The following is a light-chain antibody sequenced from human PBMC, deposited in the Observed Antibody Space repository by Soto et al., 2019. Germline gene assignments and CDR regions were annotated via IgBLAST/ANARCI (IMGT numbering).Light chain of an antibody. Sequence: QSALTQPASVSGSPGQSITISCTGTSSDVGFYNYVSWYQQHPGKAPKLLLYDVANRPSGVSDRFSGSKSGNTAPLTISRLQAEDAADYYCSSYTTSITLVFGGGTKVTVL. V-gene: IGLV2-14*01. CDR1: SSDVGFYNY. CDR3: SSYTTSITLV. J-gene: IGLJ3*02. CDR2: DVA.